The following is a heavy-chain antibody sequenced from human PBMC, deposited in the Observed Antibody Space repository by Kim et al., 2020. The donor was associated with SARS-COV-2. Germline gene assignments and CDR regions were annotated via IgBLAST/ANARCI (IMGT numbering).Heavy chain of an antibody. CDR3: ARVYSSTYSLDHFDY. V-gene: IGHV3-72*01. J-gene: IGHJ4*02. D-gene: IGHD6-13*01. CDR2: IRNKANSYTT. Sequence: GGSLRLSCAASGFTFNNHYMDWVRQAPGKGLEWVGRIRNKANSYTTEYAASVKGRFSISRDESKNSLYLQMNSLKTEDTAVYYCARVYSSTYSLDHFDYWGQGTLVTVSS. CDR1: GFTFNNHY.